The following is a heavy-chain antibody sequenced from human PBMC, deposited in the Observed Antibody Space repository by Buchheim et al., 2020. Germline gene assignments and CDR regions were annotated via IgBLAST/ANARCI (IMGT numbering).Heavy chain of an antibody. CDR2: ISSSSTI. D-gene: IGHD4-11*01. Sequence: EVQLVESGGGLVQPGGSLRLSCAASGFTFSSYSMNWVRQAPGKGLEWVSYISSSSTIYYADSVKGRFTISRDNAKNSLYLQMNSLRAEDTAVYYCARVMTTVDGGYWGQGTL. V-gene: IGHV3-48*04. CDR1: GFTFSSYS. CDR3: ARVMTTVDGGY. J-gene: IGHJ4*02.